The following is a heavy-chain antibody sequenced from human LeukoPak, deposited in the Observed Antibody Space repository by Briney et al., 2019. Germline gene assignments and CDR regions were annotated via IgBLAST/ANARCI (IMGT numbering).Heavy chain of an antibody. CDR1: GFTFSSYA. D-gene: IGHD3-3*01. J-gene: IGHJ4*02. V-gene: IGHV3-23*01. Sequence: PGGSLRLSCAASGFTFSSYAMSWVRQAPGKGLEWVSAISGSGGSTYYADSVKGRFTISRHNSKNTLYLQMNSLRAEDTAVYYCANDHSSYYDFWSGYSYFDYWGQGTLVTVSS. CDR3: ANDHSSYYDFWSGYSYFDY. CDR2: ISGSGGST.